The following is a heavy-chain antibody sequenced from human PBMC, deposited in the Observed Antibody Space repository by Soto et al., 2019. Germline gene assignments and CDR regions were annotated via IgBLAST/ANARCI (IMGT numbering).Heavy chain of an antibody. Sequence: PSETRFLTCTFSCGSSSSYYCSWIRQPPGKGLEWIVYIYYSGSTNYNPSLKSRVTISVDTSKNQFSLKLSSVTAADTAVYYCARDCSGGSCYSGGLDYWGQGTLVTVSS. CDR3: ARDCSGGSCYSGGLDY. J-gene: IGHJ4*02. CDR2: IYYSGST. CDR1: CGSSSSYY. V-gene: IGHV4-59*01. D-gene: IGHD2-15*01.